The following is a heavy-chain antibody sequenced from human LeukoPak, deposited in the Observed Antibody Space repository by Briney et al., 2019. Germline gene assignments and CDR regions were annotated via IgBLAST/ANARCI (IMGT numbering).Heavy chain of an antibody. CDR1: GGSISSYY. V-gene: IGHV4-59*01. J-gene: IGHJ4*02. Sequence: SETLSLTCTVSGGSISSYYWSWIRQPPGKGLEWIRYIYYSGTTNYNPSLKSRVTISVDTSKNQFSLKLSSVTAADTAVYYCARGVYIAAAQYGYRGQGTLVTVSS. D-gene: IGHD6-13*01. CDR3: ARGVYIAAAQYGY. CDR2: IYYSGTT.